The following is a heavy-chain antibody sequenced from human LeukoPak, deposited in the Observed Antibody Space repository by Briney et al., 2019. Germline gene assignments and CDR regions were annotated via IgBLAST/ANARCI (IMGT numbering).Heavy chain of an antibody. CDR2: FDPEDGET. Sequence: ASVKVSCKVSGYTLTEFSMHWVRQAPGKGLEWMGGFDPEDGETIYAQKFQGRVTMTEDTSTDTAYMELSSLRSEDTAVYYCASHTVVVTATHDAFAFWGQGTMVTVSS. CDR3: ASHTVVVTATHDAFAF. J-gene: IGHJ3*01. V-gene: IGHV1-24*01. D-gene: IGHD2-21*02. CDR1: GYTLTEFS.